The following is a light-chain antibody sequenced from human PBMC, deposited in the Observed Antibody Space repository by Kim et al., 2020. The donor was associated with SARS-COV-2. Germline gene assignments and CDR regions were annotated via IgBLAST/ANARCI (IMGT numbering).Light chain of an antibody. J-gene: IGKJ2*01. Sequence: DIQMTQSPCTLSASVGDRVTITCRASQSIDRSLAWYQLKPGKAPKLLIFKASTLQGGVPSRFSGSGSGTEFTLTISSLQPDDFATFYCQHYDTVPFTFGQGTKLEI. CDR3: QHYDTVPFT. V-gene: IGKV1-5*03. CDR1: QSIDRS. CDR2: KAS.